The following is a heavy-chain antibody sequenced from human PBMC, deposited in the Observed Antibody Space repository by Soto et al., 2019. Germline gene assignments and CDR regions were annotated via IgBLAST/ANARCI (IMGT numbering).Heavy chain of an antibody. CDR1: GFTLRSYG. CDR2: ISYYGSYK. V-gene: IGHV3-30*18. D-gene: IGHD3-16*01. J-gene: IGHJ5*01. CDR3: AKNFIPLTPDLYLDS. Sequence: GGSLRLSCAACGFTLRSYGMHWARQALGSGLEWVALISYYGSYKSYEDSVNGRFTISRDNYNNTLHLQMDSLRAEDTAVYYCAKNFIPLTPDLYLDSCGQVTLVTVSS.